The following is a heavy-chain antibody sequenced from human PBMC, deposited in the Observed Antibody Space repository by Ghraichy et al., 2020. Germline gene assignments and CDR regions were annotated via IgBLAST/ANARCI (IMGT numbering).Heavy chain of an antibody. D-gene: IGHD5-24*01. J-gene: IGHJ2*01. CDR1: GFTFSSYS. Sequence: GGSLRRSCAASGFTFSSYSMNWVRQAPGKGLEWVSYISSSSSTIYYADSVKGRFTISRDNAKNSLYLQMNSLRDEDTAVYYCARGGERWLQFWAYFDLWGRGTLVTVSS. CDR3: ARGGERWLQFWAYFDL. CDR2: ISSSSSTI. V-gene: IGHV3-48*02.